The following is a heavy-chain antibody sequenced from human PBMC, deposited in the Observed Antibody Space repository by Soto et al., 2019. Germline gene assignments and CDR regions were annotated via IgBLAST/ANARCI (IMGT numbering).Heavy chain of an antibody. CDR3: ATGTPPGPGVSA. D-gene: IGHD6-13*01. CDR2: INHSGST. J-gene: IGHJ5*02. V-gene: IGHV4-34*01. Sequence: QVQLQQWGAGLLKPSETLSLTCAVYGGSFSGYYWSWIRQPPGKGLEWIGEINHSGSTNYNPSLKSRVTIPVDTSKNQFSLKLSSVTAADTAVYYCATGTPPGPGVSAWGQGTLVTVSS. CDR1: GGSFSGYY.